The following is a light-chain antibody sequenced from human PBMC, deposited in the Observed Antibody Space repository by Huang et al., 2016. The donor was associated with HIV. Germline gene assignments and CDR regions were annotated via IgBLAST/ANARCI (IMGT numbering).Light chain of an antibody. J-gene: IGKJ4*01. CDR1: QGINNA. CDR3: QQFNHYAFT. V-gene: IGKV1D-13*01. CDR2: DAS. Sequence: AVQLTQSPSSLSASVGDSVTISCRASQGINNALAWYQKKPGKAPKLLIYDASTLETGVPSRFSGSGSGTDFSLTISSLQPEDCATYYCQQFNHYAFTFGGGTKVEIK.